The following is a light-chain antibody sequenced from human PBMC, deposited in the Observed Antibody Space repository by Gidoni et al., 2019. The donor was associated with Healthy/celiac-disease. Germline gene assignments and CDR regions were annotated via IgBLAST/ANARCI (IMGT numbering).Light chain of an antibody. CDR3: QQSYSTPRD. Sequence: DIQMTQSPSSLSASVGDRVTITCRASQSISSYLNWYQQKPGKAPKLLIYAASSLQSGAPSRFSGSGSGTDFTLTISSLQPEDFATYYCQQSYSTPRDFGPGTKVDIK. J-gene: IGKJ3*01. V-gene: IGKV1-39*01. CDR1: QSISSY. CDR2: AAS.